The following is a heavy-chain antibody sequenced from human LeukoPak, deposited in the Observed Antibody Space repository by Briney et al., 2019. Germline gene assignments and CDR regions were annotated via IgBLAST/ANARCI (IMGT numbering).Heavy chain of an antibody. V-gene: IGHV4-34*01. CDR1: GGSFSGYY. CDR2: INHSGST. CDR3: ARDSSGYYPLDY. Sequence: SETLSLTCAVYGGSFSGYYWSWIRQPPGKGREWIGEINHSGSTNYNTSLKSRVTISVDTSKNQFSLRLSSVTAADTAVYYCARDSSGYYPLDYWGQGTLVTVSS. D-gene: IGHD3-22*01. J-gene: IGHJ4*02.